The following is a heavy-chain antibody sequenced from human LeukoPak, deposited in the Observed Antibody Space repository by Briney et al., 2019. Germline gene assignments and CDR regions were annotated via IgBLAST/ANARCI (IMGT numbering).Heavy chain of an antibody. Sequence: ASVKVSCKVSGYTLTELSMHWVRQAPGKGLEWMGGFDPEDGETIYAQKFQGRVTMTKDTSTDTAYMELSSLRSEDTAVYYCATVHGDDRWFDPWGQGTLVTVSS. CDR1: GYTLTELS. CDR2: FDPEDGET. J-gene: IGHJ5*02. V-gene: IGHV1-24*01. D-gene: IGHD4-17*01. CDR3: ATVHGDDRWFDP.